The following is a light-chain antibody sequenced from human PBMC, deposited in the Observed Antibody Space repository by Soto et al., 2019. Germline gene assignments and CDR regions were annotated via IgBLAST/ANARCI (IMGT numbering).Light chain of an antibody. J-gene: IGKJ1*01. CDR2: DAS. CDR3: QQYGSSPPTWT. V-gene: IGKV3-20*01. Sequence: EFVLTQSPGTLSLSPGERATLSCRASQTVRNNYLAWYQQKPGQAPRLLIYDASSRATGIPDRFSGSGSGTDFTLTISRLEPEDFAVYHCQQYGSSPPTWTFGQGTKVDIK. CDR1: QTVRNNY.